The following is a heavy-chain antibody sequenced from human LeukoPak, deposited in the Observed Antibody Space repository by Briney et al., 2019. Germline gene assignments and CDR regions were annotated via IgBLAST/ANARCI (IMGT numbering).Heavy chain of an antibody. Sequence: GASVKVSCKASGYTFTSYGISWVRQAPGQGLEWMGWISAYNGNTNYAQKLQGRVTMTTDTSTSTAYMELWSLRSDDTAVYYYARGPGPLLWFGELDYWGQGTLVTVSS. V-gene: IGHV1-18*01. CDR1: GYTFTSYG. J-gene: IGHJ4*02. CDR3: ARGPGPLLWFGELDY. D-gene: IGHD3-10*01. CDR2: ISAYNGNT.